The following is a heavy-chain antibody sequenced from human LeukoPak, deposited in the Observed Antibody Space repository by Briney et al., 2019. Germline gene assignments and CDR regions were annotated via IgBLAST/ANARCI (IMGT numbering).Heavy chain of an antibody. CDR3: AKDDSSSWSAFDY. CDR1: GFTFSSYA. CDR2: IRYDGSNK. Sequence: PGGSLRLSCAASGFTFSSYAMHWVRQAPGKGLEWVTFIRYDGSNKYYADSVKGRFTIFRDNSKNTLYLQMNSLRAEDTAVYYCAKDDSSSWSAFDYWGQGALVTVSS. J-gene: IGHJ4*02. D-gene: IGHD6-13*01. V-gene: IGHV3-30*02.